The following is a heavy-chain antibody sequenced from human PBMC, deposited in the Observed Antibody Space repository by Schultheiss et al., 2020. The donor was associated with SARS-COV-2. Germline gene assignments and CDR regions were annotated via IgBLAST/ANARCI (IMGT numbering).Heavy chain of an antibody. CDR2: IKQDGSEK. CDR3: AKDRGYGVRFLEWLPTNYGMDV. V-gene: IGHV3-7*03. CDR1: GFTFSSYW. J-gene: IGHJ6*02. Sequence: GGSLRLSCAASGFTFSSYWMSWVRQAPGKGLEWVANIKQDGSEKYYVDSVKGRFTISRDNAKNSLYLQMNSLRAEDTALYYCAKDRGYGVRFLEWLPTNYGMDVWGQGTTVTVSS. D-gene: IGHD3-3*01.